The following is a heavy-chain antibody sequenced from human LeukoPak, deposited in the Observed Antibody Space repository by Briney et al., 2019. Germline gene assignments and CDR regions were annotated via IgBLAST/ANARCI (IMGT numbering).Heavy chain of an antibody. CDR1: GGSISSGDYY. Sequence: SQTLSLTCTVSGGSISSGDYYWSWIRQPPGKGLEWIGYIYYSGSTYYNPSLKSRVTISVDTSKNQFSLKLSSVTAADTAVYYCARVGSSWDLIFDYWGQGTLVTVSS. CDR2: IYYSGST. D-gene: IGHD6-13*01. V-gene: IGHV4-30-4*01. J-gene: IGHJ4*02. CDR3: ARVGSSWDLIFDY.